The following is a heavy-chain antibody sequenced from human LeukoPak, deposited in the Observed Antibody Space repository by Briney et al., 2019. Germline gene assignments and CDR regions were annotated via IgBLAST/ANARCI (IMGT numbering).Heavy chain of an antibody. CDR2: INHGGST. CDR3: ARADSSSWYLSLFDY. J-gene: IGHJ4*02. Sequence: SETLSLTCAVYGGSFSGYYWSWIRQPPGKGLEWIGEINHGGSTNYNPSLKSRVTISVDTSKNQFSLKLSSVTAADTAVYYCARADSSSWYLSLFDYWGQGTLVTVSS. D-gene: IGHD6-13*01. V-gene: IGHV4-34*01. CDR1: GGSFSGYY.